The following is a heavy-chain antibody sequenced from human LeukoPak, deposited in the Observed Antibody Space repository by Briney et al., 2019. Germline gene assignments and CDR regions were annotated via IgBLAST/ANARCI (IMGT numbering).Heavy chain of an antibody. CDR3: ASGRLLY. CDR2: ISYDGSNK. V-gene: IGHV3-30*04. CDR1: GFTFSSYA. D-gene: IGHD2-21*02. Sequence: GGSLRLSCAASGFTFSSYAMHWVRQAPGKGLEWVAVISYDGSNKYYADSVKGRFTISRDNSKNTLYLQMNSLRAEDTAVYYCASGRLLYWGQGTLVTASS. J-gene: IGHJ4*02.